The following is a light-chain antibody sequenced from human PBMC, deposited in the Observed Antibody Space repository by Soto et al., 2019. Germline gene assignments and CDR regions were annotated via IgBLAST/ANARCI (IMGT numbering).Light chain of an antibody. J-gene: IGKJ1*01. V-gene: IGKV3-20*01. CDR2: GAS. CDR3: QQYGSSPWA. Sequence: EIAMTQSPATLSVSPGERATISCLASQSVSSYLAWYQQKPGQAPRLLIYGASNRATGIPDRFSGSGSGTDFTLTISRLEPEDFAVYYCQQYGSSPWAFGPGTKVDIK. CDR1: QSVSSY.